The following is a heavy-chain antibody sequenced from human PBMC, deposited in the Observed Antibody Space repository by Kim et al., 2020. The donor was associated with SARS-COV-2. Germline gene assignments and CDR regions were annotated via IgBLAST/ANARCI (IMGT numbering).Heavy chain of an antibody. CDR3: VRVAVTGTGYFQH. D-gene: IGHD6-19*01. J-gene: IGHJ1*01. Sequence: ASVKVSCKASGYTFTDYHLHWLRQALGQRLEWMGCINGGRGDTKYSQKFQGRVMFTRDTSASTVYMDLSSLRSKDTAIFYCVRVAVTGTGYFQHSGQGTLVTVSS. CDR1: GYTFTDYH. V-gene: IGHV1-3*01. CDR2: INGGRGDT.